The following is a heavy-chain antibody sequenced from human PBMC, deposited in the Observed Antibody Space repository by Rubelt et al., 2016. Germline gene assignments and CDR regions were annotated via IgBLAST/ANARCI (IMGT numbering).Heavy chain of an antibody. D-gene: IGHD1-14*01. CDR1: GGSISSYY. J-gene: IGHJ4*02. CDR3: ARQGNRSENGDY. CDR2: IYYSGST. V-gene: IGHV4-59*08. Sequence: QVQLQESGPGLVKPSETLSLTCTVSGGSISSYYWSWIRQPPGKGLEWIGYIYYSGSTNYNPSLKSRFTRSVDTSKTQFSLKLSSVTAADTAVYYCARQGNRSENGDYWGQGTLVTVSS.